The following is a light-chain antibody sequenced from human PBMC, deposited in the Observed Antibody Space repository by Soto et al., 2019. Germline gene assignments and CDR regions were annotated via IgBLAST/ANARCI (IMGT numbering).Light chain of an antibody. CDR2: DAS. CDR3: QHYGSSPET. Sequence: EIVLTQSPATLSLSPGERATLSCRASQSVSSYLAWYQQKPGQAPRLLIYDASNRATGIPARFSGSGSATDFTLTISSLEPEDFAVYYCQHYGSSPETFGQGTKVDIK. CDR1: QSVSSY. J-gene: IGKJ1*01. V-gene: IGKV3-11*01.